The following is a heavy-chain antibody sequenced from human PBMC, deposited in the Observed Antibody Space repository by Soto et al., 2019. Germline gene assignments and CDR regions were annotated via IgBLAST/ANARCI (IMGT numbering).Heavy chain of an antibody. D-gene: IGHD2-21*02. V-gene: IGHV1-18*04. CDR2: ISAYNGNT. J-gene: IGHJ3*02. Sequence: ASVKVSCKASGYTFTSYGISWVRQAPGQGLEWMGWISAYNGNTNYAQRLQGRVTMTTDTSTSTAYMELRSLRSDDTAVYYCARDSWSGLTNAFDIWGQGTMVTVSS. CDR1: GYTFTSYG. CDR3: ARDSWSGLTNAFDI.